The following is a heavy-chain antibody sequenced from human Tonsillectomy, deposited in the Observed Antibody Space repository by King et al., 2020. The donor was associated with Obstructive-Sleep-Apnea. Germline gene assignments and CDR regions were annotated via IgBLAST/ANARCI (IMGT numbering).Heavy chain of an antibody. CDR2: IKQDGSDK. CDR1: GFTFSSYW. D-gene: IGHD3-22*01. Sequence: VQLVESGGGLVQPGGSLRLSCAASGFTFSSYWMSWVRQAPGKGLEWVANIKQDGSDKYYVDSVKGRFTISRDNAKNSLYLQMNSLRAEDTAVYYCARGDYFDSSGYYSPWXQGTLVTVSS. V-gene: IGHV3-7*03. CDR3: ARGDYFDSSGYYSP. J-gene: IGHJ5*02.